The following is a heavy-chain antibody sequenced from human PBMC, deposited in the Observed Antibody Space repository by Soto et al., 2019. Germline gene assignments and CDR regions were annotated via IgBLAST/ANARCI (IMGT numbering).Heavy chain of an antibody. D-gene: IGHD3-10*01. Sequence: PGGSLRLSCAASGFTFSSYWMHWFRQVPGKGLVWVSRINSGGGTTTYADSVKGRFTISRDNAKNTLYLQMNGLRAEDTAVYYCARWFTYGNFDYFDYWGQGTQVTASS. J-gene: IGHJ4*02. V-gene: IGHV3-74*01. CDR2: INSGGGTT. CDR1: GFTFSSYW. CDR3: ARWFTYGNFDYFDY.